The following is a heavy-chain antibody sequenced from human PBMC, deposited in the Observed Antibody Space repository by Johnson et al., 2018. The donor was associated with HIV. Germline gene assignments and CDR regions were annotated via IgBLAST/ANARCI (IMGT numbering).Heavy chain of an antibody. Sequence: VQLVESGGGVVRPGGSLRLSCAASGFTFDDYGMSWVRQAPGKGLEWVAFISYDGSNKYYADSVKGRFTISRDNSKNTLYLQMNSLRAEDTAVYYCARDWGLYSSGWYVDAFDIWGQGTMVTVSS. V-gene: IGHV3-30*03. D-gene: IGHD6-19*01. CDR1: GFTFDDYG. CDR3: ARDWGLYSSGWYVDAFDI. CDR2: ISYDGSNK. J-gene: IGHJ3*02.